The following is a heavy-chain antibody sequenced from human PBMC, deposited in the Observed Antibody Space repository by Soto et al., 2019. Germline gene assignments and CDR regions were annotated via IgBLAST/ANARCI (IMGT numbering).Heavy chain of an antibody. CDR1: GGSISSYY. CDR3: AGTRGYCSGGSCPTVFDY. D-gene: IGHD2-15*01. Sequence: PSETLSLTCAVSGGSISSYYWSWVRPPPAKGLGRSGYIYYSGSTNYNPSLKSRVTISVDTSKNQFSLKLSSVTAADTAVYYCAGTRGYCSGGSCPTVFDYWPQGSLVTVSS. V-gene: IGHV4-59*01. CDR2: IYYSGST. J-gene: IGHJ4*02.